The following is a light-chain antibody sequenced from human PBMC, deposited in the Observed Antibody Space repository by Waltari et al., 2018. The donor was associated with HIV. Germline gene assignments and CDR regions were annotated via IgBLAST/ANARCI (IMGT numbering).Light chain of an antibody. CDR2: KDT. CDR1: ALPKQY. V-gene: IGLV3-25*03. CDR3: QSADSSGTWV. J-gene: IGLJ3*02. Sequence: SYELTQPPSVSVSPGQTARITCSGDALPKQYAYWYHQKTGQAPVLVIYKDTERPSGIPERFSGSSSGTTVTLTISGGQAEDEADYYCQSADSSGTWVFGGGTKLTVL.